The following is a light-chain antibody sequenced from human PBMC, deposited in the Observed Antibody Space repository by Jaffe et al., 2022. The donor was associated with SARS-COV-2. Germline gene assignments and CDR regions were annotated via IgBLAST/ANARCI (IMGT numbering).Light chain of an antibody. CDR1: QIINSY. J-gene: IGKJ4*01. CDR3: QQRINWPLT. Sequence: EIVLTQSPGTLSLSPGERATLSCRASQIINSYLAWYQQKPGQAPRLLIYDVSNRATGVPARFSGSGSGTDFTLTISSLEPEDFAVYYCQQRINWPLTFGGGTKVEIK. CDR2: DVS. V-gene: IGKV3-11*01.